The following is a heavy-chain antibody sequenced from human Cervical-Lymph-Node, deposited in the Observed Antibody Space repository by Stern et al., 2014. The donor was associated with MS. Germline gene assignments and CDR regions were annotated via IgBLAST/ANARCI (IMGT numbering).Heavy chain of an antibody. D-gene: IGHD6-13*01. CDR1: GYTFAGYH. Sequence: QMQLVQSGAEVKTPGASVKVSCKASGYTFAGYHVQWVRQAPGQGLEWMGWILPKTGDTNYAQKFQGRVSMTGDTSISTAYMELSGLTFDDTATYYCARDRDFSSWGDFDYWGQGTLVTVSP. CDR3: ARDRDFSSWGDFDY. V-gene: IGHV1-2*02. J-gene: IGHJ4*02. CDR2: ILPKTGDT.